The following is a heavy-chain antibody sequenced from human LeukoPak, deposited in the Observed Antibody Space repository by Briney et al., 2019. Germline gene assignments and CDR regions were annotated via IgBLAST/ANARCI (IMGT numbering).Heavy chain of an antibody. Sequence: MTGASLQISSEGSGYSFTNYWIGRVRQLPGKGLQWMGIIYPGDSETKYSPSFQGQVILSADKSISTAYLQLSTLEASDTAIYYCARRSIGVFDSWGQGTLVTVSS. CDR1: GYSFTNYW. D-gene: IGHD3-22*01. CDR3: ARRSIGVFDS. V-gene: IGHV5-51*01. J-gene: IGHJ5*01. CDR2: IYPGDSET.